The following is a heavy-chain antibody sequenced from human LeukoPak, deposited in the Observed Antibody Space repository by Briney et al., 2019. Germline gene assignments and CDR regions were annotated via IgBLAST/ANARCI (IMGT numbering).Heavy chain of an antibody. Sequence: SETLSLTCTVSGGSLSSSSYSWGWIRQPPGKGLEWIGSIYYSGTTYYNPSLESRGTMSVDTSKNQFSLTLSSVTAADTAVYYCARLASIVRGIIDYWGQGTLVTVSS. CDR2: IYYSGTT. V-gene: IGHV4-39*01. CDR1: GGSLSSSSYS. J-gene: IGHJ4*02. CDR3: ARLASIVRGIIDY. D-gene: IGHD3-10*01.